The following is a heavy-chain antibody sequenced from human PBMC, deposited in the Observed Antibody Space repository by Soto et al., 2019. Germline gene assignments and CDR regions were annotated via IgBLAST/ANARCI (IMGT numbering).Heavy chain of an antibody. Sequence: PVESLKISCKGSGYSFTSYCIGWVRQMPGKGLEWMGIIYPGDSDTRYSPSFQGQVTISADKSISTAYLQWSSLKASDTAMYYCARQQEDYSYGMDVWGQGTTVTVSS. CDR3: ARQQEDYSYGMDV. CDR1: GYSFTSYC. V-gene: IGHV5-51*01. CDR2: IYPGDSDT. J-gene: IGHJ6*02.